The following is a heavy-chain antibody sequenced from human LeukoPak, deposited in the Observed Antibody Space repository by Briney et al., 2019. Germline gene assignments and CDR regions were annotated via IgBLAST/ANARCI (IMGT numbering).Heavy chain of an antibody. CDR3: ARALDAFDI. CDR1: GGSISSYY. J-gene: IGHJ3*02. CDR2: IYYSGST. V-gene: IGHV4-59*01. Sequence: SQTLSLTCTVSGGSISSYYWSWIRQPPGKGLEWIGYIYYSGSTNYNPSLKSRVTISVDTSKNQFSLKLSSVTAADTAVYYCARALDAFDIWGQGTMVTVSS.